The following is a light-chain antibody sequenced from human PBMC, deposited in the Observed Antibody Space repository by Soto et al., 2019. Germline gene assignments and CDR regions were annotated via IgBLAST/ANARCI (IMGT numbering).Light chain of an antibody. CDR1: QSVSSY. CDR3: QQRSNWPLLT. Sequence: ELVLTRSPATLSLSPGERATLSCRASQSVSSYLAWYQQKPGQAPRLLIYDAANRATGIPPRFSGSGSGTDSTLTISSLEPEDVAVDYCQQRSNWPLLTFGRGTKVEIK. J-gene: IGKJ4*01. V-gene: IGKV3-11*01. CDR2: DAA.